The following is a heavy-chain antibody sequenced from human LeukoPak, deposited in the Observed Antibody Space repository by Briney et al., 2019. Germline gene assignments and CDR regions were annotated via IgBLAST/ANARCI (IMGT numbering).Heavy chain of an antibody. Sequence: GGSLRLSCTASGFTFSSYSMNWVRQAPGKGLEWLSYITSSSSSIFYADSVKGRFTISRDNAKSSLYLQMNSLRVEDTAVYYCARDYYDSSGNWFDPWGQGTLVTVSS. D-gene: IGHD3-22*01. CDR3: ARDYYDSSGNWFDP. V-gene: IGHV3-48*04. CDR1: GFTFSSYS. CDR2: ITSSSSSI. J-gene: IGHJ5*02.